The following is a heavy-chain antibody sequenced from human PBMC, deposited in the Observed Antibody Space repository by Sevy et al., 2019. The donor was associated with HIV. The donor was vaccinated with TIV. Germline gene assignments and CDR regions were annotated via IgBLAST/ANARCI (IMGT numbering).Heavy chain of an antibody. Sequence: GGSLRLSCAASGFTFSSYSMNWVRQAPGKGLEWVSYISSSSTIYYADSVKGRFTISRDNAKNSLYLQMNSLRDEDTAVYYCARLHNYYGSGSYGLDYWGQGTLVTVSS. V-gene: IGHV3-48*02. CDR2: ISSSSTI. J-gene: IGHJ4*02. CDR1: GFTFSSYS. CDR3: ARLHNYYGSGSYGLDY. D-gene: IGHD3-10*01.